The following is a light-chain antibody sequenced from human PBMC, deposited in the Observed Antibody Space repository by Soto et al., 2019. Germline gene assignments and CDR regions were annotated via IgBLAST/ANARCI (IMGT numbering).Light chain of an antibody. CDR3: QQLNNYPRT. J-gene: IGKJ1*01. V-gene: IGKV1-9*01. CDR2: GAS. Sequence: DIQLTQSPSFRSASVVDTVTITFRASQGISTYLAWYQQKPGKAPKNLIYGASTLQSGVPSRFSGSGSGTEFTLTITSLQPEDFATYYRQQLNNYPRTFGQGTKVDIK. CDR1: QGISTY.